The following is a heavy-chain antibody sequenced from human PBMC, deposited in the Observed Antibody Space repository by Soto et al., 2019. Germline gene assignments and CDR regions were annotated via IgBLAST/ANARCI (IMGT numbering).Heavy chain of an antibody. Sequence: EGCMRLPFSPSAITYKRYAITSNLHAPVKEMKWVSAISGSGGSTYYADSVKGRFTISRDNSKNTLYPQMNSLRAEDTAVYYCAKTTKIIAVAAFPPGSSPNWGQGTLVTVSS. CDR1: AITYKRYA. CDR2: ISGSGGST. CDR3: AKTTKIIAVAAFPPGSSPN. J-gene: IGHJ4*02. V-gene: IGHV3-23*01. D-gene: IGHD6-19*01.